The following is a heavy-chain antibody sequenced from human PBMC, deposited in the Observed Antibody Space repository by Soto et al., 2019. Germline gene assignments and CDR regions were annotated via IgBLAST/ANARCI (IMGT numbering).Heavy chain of an antibody. CDR1: GFTFSSYW. J-gene: IGHJ4*02. CDR3: ARDSEYGDYYFDY. Sequence: PGGSLRLSCAASGFTFSSYWMHWVRQAPGKGLVWVSRINSDGSSTSYADSVKGRFTTSRDNAKNTLYLQMNSLRAEDTAVYYCARDSEYGDYYFDYWGQGTLVTVSS. D-gene: IGHD4-17*01. CDR2: INSDGSST. V-gene: IGHV3-74*01.